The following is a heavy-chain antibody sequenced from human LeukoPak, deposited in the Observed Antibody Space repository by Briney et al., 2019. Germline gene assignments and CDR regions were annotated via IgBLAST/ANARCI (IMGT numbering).Heavy chain of an antibody. Sequence: PGGSLRLSCAASGFTFSSSAMSWVRQVPGKGLEWVSVVYSGGSTYYADSVKGRFTISRDNSKNTLYLQMNSLRAEDTAVYYCARVWDIVVWGQGTLVTVSS. CDR2: VYSGGST. V-gene: IGHV3-53*01. D-gene: IGHD2-15*01. CDR3: ARVWDIVV. CDR1: GFTFSSSA. J-gene: IGHJ4*02.